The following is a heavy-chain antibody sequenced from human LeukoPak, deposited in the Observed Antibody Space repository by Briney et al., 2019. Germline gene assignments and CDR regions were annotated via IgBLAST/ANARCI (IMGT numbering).Heavy chain of an antibody. V-gene: IGHV3-21*01. CDR1: GFTFSSYS. CDR3: ARDWATYFFDGTGSDYFGY. CDR2: ISSSSSYI. J-gene: IGHJ4*02. D-gene: IGHD3-22*01. Sequence: GGSLRLSCAASGFTFSSYSMNWVRQAPGKGLEWVSSISSSSSYIYYADSVKGRFTISRDNAKNSLYLQMNSLRAEDTAVYYCARDWATYFFDGTGSDYFGYWGQGTLVTVSS.